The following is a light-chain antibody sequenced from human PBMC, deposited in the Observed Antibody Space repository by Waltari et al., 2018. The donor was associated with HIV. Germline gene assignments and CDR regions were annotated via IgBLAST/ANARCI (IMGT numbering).Light chain of an antibody. CDR1: PSVSSSY. CDR2: GPS. CDR3: QQYGSSPFT. J-gene: IGKJ3*01. V-gene: IGKV3-20*01. Sequence: EIVLTQSPGTLSLSPGERATLSCRAGPSVSSSYLAWYQQKPGQALRLLICGPSSRSTGIPDRFSGRGSGTDFTLTISRLEPEDFAVYYCQQYGSSPFTFGPGTKVDIK.